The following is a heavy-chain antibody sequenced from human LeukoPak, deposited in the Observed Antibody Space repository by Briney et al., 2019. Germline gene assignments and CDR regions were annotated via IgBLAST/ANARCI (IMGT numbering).Heavy chain of an antibody. CDR1: GHSLSGSSYS. Sequence: SETLSLTCTVSGHSLSGSSYSWGWIRQPPGKGLEWIGCIYNVGSTGNTHYDPSLKSRLTISEDTSKNQFSLRLSSVTAADTAVYYCARDFGAGSYRYGMDVWGQGTAVTVSS. CDR2: IYNVGSTGNT. D-gene: IGHD3-10*01. V-gene: IGHV4-39*07. J-gene: IGHJ6*02. CDR3: ARDFGAGSYRYGMDV.